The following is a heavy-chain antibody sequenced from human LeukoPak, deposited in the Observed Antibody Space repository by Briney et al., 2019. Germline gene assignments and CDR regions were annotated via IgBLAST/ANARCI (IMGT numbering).Heavy chain of an antibody. CDR3: ARHNFGEFDP. D-gene: IGHD3-3*01. V-gene: IGHV4-34*01. Sequence: MSSETLSLTCAVYGGSFSGYYWSWIRQPPGKGLEWIGEINHSGSTNYNPSLKSRVTISVDTSKNQFSLKLSSVTAADTAVYYCARHNFGEFDPWGQGTLVTVSS. CDR1: GGSFSGYY. CDR2: INHSGST. J-gene: IGHJ5*02.